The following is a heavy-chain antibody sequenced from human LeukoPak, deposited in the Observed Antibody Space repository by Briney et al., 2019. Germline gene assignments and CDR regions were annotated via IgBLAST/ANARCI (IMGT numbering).Heavy chain of an antibody. CDR1: GFTFSSYE. Sequence: GGSPRLSCAASGFTFSSYEMNWVRQAPGKGLEWVSYISSSGSTIYYADSVKGRFTISRDNAKNSLYPQMNSLRAEDTAVYYCARVKYSRVVGAFDYWGQGTLVTVSP. D-gene: IGHD6-6*01. J-gene: IGHJ4*02. CDR2: ISSSGSTI. CDR3: ARVKYSRVVGAFDY. V-gene: IGHV3-48*03.